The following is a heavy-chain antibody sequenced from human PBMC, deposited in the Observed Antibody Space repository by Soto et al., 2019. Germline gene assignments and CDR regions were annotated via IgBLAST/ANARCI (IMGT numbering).Heavy chain of an antibody. CDR1: GFTFSRHA. J-gene: IGHJ4*02. Sequence: GGSLRLSCTASGFTFSRHAMTWVRQTPGKGLEWVSGLSDSGGSIYYADSVKGRFTISRDNSMNTLYLQMSTLRADDTAVYYCAKVSSSWYAGFFDLWGQGTLVTVS. V-gene: IGHV3-23*01. CDR3: AKVSSSWYAGFFDL. D-gene: IGHD6-13*01. CDR2: LSDSGGSI.